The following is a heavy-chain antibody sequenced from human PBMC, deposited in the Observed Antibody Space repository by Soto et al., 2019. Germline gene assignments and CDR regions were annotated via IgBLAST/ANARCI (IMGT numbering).Heavy chain of an antibody. V-gene: IGHV3-23*01. Sequence: PGGSLRLSCAASGFTFSSYAMSWVRQAPGKGLEWVSAISGSGGSTYYADSVKGRFTISRDNSKNTLYLQMNSLRAEDTAVYYCARSLVVPAATQAFDYWGQGTLVTVSS. D-gene: IGHD2-2*01. J-gene: IGHJ4*02. CDR3: ARSLVVPAATQAFDY. CDR2: ISGSGGST. CDR1: GFTFSSYA.